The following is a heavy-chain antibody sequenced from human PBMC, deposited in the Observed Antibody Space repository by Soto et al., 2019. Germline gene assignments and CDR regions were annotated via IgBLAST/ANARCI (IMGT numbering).Heavy chain of an antibody. CDR3: ARGSYYYDSSGYYYATPNFDY. D-gene: IGHD3-22*01. CDR1: GGTLSSDA. J-gene: IGHJ4*02. Sequence: SVKGSCKASGGTLSSDASGWGRQAPGQGLEWMGGIIPIFGTANYAQKFQGRVTITADESTSTAYMELSSLRSEDTAVYYCARGSYYYDSSGYYYATPNFDYWGQGTLVTVSS. V-gene: IGHV1-69*13. CDR2: IIPIFGTA.